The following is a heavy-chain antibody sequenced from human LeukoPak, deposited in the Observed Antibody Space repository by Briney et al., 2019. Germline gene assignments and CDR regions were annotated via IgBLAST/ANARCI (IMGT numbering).Heavy chain of an antibody. CDR2: IIGSGENT. CDR3: ARDLRGYSGYDSDF. V-gene: IGHV3-23*01. D-gene: IGHD5-12*01. CDR1: GFTFRRYA. J-gene: IGHJ4*02. Sequence: GGSLRLSCAASGFTFRRYAMSWVRQAPAKGLEWVSVIIGSGENTHYADSVKGRFTISRDNSKNTLYLQMNSLRAEDTAVYYCARDLRGYSGYDSDFWGQGTLVTVSS.